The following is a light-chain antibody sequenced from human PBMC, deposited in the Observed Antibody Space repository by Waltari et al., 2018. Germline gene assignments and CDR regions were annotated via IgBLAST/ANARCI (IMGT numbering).Light chain of an antibody. CDR2: AAS. J-gene: IGKJ4*01. CDR1: QGISND. V-gene: IGKV1-27*01. CDR3: QKYNTGLT. Sequence: IQMTQSPSSLSASVGDRVTITCRPSQGISNDLAWFQQKPGKVPKLLIYAASTLQLGVPSRFSGRGSGTDFSLTISSLQPEDVVTYYCQKYNTGLTFGGGTKVEIK.